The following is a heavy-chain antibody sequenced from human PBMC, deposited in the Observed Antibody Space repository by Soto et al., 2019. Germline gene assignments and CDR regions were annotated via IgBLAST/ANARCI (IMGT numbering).Heavy chain of an antibody. CDR2: IDSSDSYT. V-gene: IGHV5-10-1*01. Sequence: GESLKISCKGSGYRFTIYWISWVRQMPGKGLEWMGRIDSSDSYTNYSPFFQGHVPISADQSISTAYLQWSSLEASDTAMYYCARHGRTRTMVPYYYYGIDVWGQGTTVTVSS. CDR3: ARHGRTRTMVPYYYYGIDV. D-gene: IGHD2-8*01. J-gene: IGHJ6*02. CDR1: GYRFTIYW.